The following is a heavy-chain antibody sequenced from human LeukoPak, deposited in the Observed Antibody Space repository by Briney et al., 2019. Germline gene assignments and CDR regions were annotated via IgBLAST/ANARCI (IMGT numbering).Heavy chain of an antibody. CDR2: INPNSGAT. CDR3: ARLGYSDY. J-gene: IGHJ4*02. CDR1: GYTFTDYY. V-gene: IGHV1-2*02. D-gene: IGHD2-21*01. Sequence: ASVKVSCKASGYTFTDYYMHWVRQAPGQGLEWMGWINPNSGATRYVQKFQGRVTMTRDTSISTAYMELSRLRSDDTAVYFCARLGYSDYWGQGTLVTVSS.